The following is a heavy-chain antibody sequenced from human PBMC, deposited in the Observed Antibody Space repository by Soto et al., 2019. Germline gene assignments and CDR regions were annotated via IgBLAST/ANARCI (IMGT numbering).Heavy chain of an antibody. J-gene: IGHJ2*01. CDR3: ARDNSMKVAGQTIWYFDP. Sequence: QAQLVPSVAQVKRPGASVKVSCKASGFTFSDHWTHLVRQAPGQGLEWMGVIDPSGHGTRYSPKFQGRLIMTRDTSSSTLYRDLSSLRYEATALHYCARDNSMKVAGQTIWYFDPWGRGTLVTVSS. CDR2: IDPSGHGT. D-gene: IGHD3-22*01. V-gene: IGHV1-46*01. CDR1: GFTFSDHW.